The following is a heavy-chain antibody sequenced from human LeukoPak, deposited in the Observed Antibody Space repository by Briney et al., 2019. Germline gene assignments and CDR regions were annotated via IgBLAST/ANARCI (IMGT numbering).Heavy chain of an antibody. J-gene: IGHJ4*02. CDR2: ISGDGGIT. CDR1: GFTFSSCA. V-gene: IGHV3-23*01. Sequence: GGSLRLSCAASGFTFSSCAMNWVRQAPGKGLEWVAGISGDGGITHYADSVKGRFTISRDNSKNTPYLQMNSLRAEDTAVYYFAKDPADFEGSVQASTDYSGEG. D-gene: IGHD5/OR15-5a*01. CDR3: AKDPADFEGSVQASTDY.